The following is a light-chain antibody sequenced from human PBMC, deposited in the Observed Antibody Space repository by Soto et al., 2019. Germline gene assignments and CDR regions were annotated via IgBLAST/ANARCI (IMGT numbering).Light chain of an antibody. CDR3: QQLNSYPYT. CDR2: AAS. Sequence: DIQLTQSPSFLSASVGDRVTITCRASQGISSYLAWYQQKPGKAPKLLIYAASTLQSGVPSTFSGSGSGTEFYLTISSLQPEDFAAYYCQQLNSYPYTFGQGTKLEIK. J-gene: IGKJ2*01. V-gene: IGKV1-9*01. CDR1: QGISSY.